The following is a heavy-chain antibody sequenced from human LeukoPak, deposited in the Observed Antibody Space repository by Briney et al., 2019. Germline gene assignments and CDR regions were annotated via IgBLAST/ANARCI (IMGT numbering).Heavy chain of an antibody. CDR1: GYTFTGYY. J-gene: IGHJ3*01. D-gene: IGHD3-16*01. CDR2: INPNSGDT. CDR3: AKDRSLSHDAFDV. Sequence: VASVKVSCKASGYTFTGYYMHWVRQAPGQGLEWMGWINPNSGDTKYAQRFQGRVTMTRDTSISTAYMEVNSLRTEDTALYYCAKDRSLSHDAFDVWGQGTMVTVSS. V-gene: IGHV1-2*02.